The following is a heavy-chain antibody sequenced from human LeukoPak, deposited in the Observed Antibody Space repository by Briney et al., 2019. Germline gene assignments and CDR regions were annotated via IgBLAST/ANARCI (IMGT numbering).Heavy chain of an antibody. CDR2: IYYSGST. CDR1: GGSISNSSYY. CDR3: ARDQTPQYSGYDTNWFDP. J-gene: IGHJ5*02. V-gene: IGHV4-39*07. Sequence: SEILSLTCTVSGGSISNSSYYWGWIRQPPGKGLEWIGSIYYSGSTYYNPSLKSRVTISVDTSKNQFSLKLSSVTAADTAVYYCARDQTPQYSGYDTNWFDPWGQGTLVTVSS. D-gene: IGHD5-12*01.